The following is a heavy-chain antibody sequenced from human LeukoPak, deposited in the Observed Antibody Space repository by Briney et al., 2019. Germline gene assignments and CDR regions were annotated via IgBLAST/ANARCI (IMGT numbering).Heavy chain of an antibody. CDR2: INHSGST. CDR3: ARQGRATRAFDI. CDR1: GGSFSGYY. V-gene: IGHV4-34*01. D-gene: IGHD1-26*01. Sequence: KPSETLSLTCAVYGGSFSGYYWSWIRQPPGKGLEWIGEINHSGSTNYNPSLKSRVTISVDTSKNQFSLKLSSVTAADTAVYYCARQGRATRAFDIWGQGTMVTVSS. J-gene: IGHJ3*02.